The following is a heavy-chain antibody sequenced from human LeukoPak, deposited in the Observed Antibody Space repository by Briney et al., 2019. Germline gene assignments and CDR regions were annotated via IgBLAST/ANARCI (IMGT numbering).Heavy chain of an antibody. CDR1: GFTFSSYA. J-gene: IGHJ5*02. Sequence: GGSLRFSCASSGFTFSSYARSWVRQAPGKGLEWVGRIKSKTDGGTADYAAPVKGRFTISRDDSKNTLYLQMNSLKTEDTAVYYCTTFARVLAAAYRFYPWGQGTLVTVSS. CDR3: TTFARVLAAAYRFYP. V-gene: IGHV3-15*01. CDR2: IKSKTDGGTA. D-gene: IGHD6-13*01.